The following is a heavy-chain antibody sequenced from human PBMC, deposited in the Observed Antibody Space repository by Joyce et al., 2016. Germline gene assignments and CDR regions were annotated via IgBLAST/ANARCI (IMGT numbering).Heavy chain of an antibody. CDR3: ARHIYSNYAPPVDY. CDR2: IYPGDSDT. J-gene: IGHJ4*02. V-gene: IGHV5-51*01. D-gene: IGHD4-11*01. CDR1: GYSFPNYW. Sequence: EVQLVQSGAEVKKPGESLKISCKGSGYSFPNYWIGWVRQLPGKGLEFMGIIYPGDSDTRYRPSFQGQVTISAAKSISTAYQQWGSLKASDTAMYYCARHIYSNYAPPVDYWGQGTLVTV.